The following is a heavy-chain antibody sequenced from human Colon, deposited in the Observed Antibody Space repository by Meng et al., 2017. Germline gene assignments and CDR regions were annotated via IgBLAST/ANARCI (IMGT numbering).Heavy chain of an antibody. D-gene: IGHD5-24*01. Sequence: QVQLQESGPGLVKPSGTLSLTGAVSGGSISSSTWWSWVRQPPGKGLEWIGQIYHSGTTSYNPSLKSRVTMSVAMSKTQFSLKVTSVTAADTAVYYCMRNYDLWGRGTLVTVSS. CDR3: MRNYDL. V-gene: IGHV4-4*02. CDR1: GGSISSSTW. J-gene: IGHJ2*01. CDR2: IYHSGTT.